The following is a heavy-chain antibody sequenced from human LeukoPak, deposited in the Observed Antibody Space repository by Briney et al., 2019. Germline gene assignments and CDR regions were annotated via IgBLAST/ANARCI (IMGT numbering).Heavy chain of an antibody. CDR3: AELLSVKYSYGPKYYFDY. CDR2: ISGSGGST. Sequence: PAGSLRLSCAASGFTFSSYAMSWVRQAPGKGLEWVSAISGSGGSTYYADSVKGRFTISRDNSKNTLYLQMNSLRAEDTAVYYCAELLSVKYSYGPKYYFDYWGQGTLVTVSS. CDR1: GFTFSSYA. J-gene: IGHJ4*02. D-gene: IGHD5-18*01. V-gene: IGHV3-23*01.